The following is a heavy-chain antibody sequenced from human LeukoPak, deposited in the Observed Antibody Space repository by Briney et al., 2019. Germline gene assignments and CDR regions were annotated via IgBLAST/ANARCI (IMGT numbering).Heavy chain of an antibody. J-gene: IGHJ5*02. CDR2: ISDTGAAT. Sequence: GGSLRLSCAASGFTFSTCVMIWVRQAPGKGLEWVSGISDTGAATHYADSVKGRFIVSRDNSKNTLYLQMNSLRDEDTAVYYCARDSLHGGFDPWGQGTLVTVSS. CDR1: GFTFSTCV. CDR3: ARDSLHGGFDP. V-gene: IGHV3-23*01. D-gene: IGHD4-17*01.